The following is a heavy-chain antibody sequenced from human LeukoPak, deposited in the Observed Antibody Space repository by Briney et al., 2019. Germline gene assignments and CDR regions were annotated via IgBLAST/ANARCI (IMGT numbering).Heavy chain of an antibody. CDR3: ARLMGTVTTYDY. D-gene: IGHD1-7*01. CDR1: GFTFSSYA. Sequence: GGSLRLSCAASGFTFSSYAMHWVRQAPGKGLEWVASITPDGSGDYYMDSVKGRFTISRGNAENSLYLQMNSLGAEDTAVYYCARLMGTVTTYDYWGQGTLVTVSS. CDR2: ITPDGSGD. J-gene: IGHJ4*02. V-gene: IGHV3-7*01.